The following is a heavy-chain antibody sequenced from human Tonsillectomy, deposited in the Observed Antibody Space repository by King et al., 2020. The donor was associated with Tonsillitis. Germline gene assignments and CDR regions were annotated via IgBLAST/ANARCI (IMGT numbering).Heavy chain of an antibody. CDR1: GFSLSNARMG. J-gene: IGHJ6*02. V-gene: IGHV2-26*01. Sequence: TLKESGPVLVKPTETLTLTCTVSGFSLSNARMGVSWIRQPPGKALEWLAHIFSNDEKSYNTSLKSRLTISKDTPKSQVVLTMTNMDPVDTGTYYCARVTTVTKSYYYYGMDVWGQGTTVTVSS. CDR3: ARVTTVTKSYYYYGMDV. CDR2: IFSNDEK. D-gene: IGHD4-17*01.